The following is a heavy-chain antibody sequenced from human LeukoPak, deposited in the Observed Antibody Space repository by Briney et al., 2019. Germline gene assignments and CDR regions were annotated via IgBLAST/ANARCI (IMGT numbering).Heavy chain of an antibody. V-gene: IGHV3-21*01. CDR3: ARERPSIVVVVAATLDY. CDR1: GFTFSSYS. Sequence: PGGSLRLSCAASGFTFSSYSTNWVRQAPGKGLEWVSSISSSSSYIYYADSVKGRFTISRDNAKNSLYLQMNSLRAEDTAVYYCARERPSIVVVVAATLDYWGQGTLVTVSS. CDR2: ISSSSSYI. J-gene: IGHJ4*02. D-gene: IGHD2-15*01.